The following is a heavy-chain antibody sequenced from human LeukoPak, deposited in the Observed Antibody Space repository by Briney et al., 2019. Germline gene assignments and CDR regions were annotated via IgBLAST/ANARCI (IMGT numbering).Heavy chain of an antibody. CDR2: INPNGGGT. CDR3: ATSGGYEIDY. V-gene: IGHV1-46*01. Sequence: ASVKVSCKASGHTFTIYYIHWVRQAPGQGLEWMGIINPNGGGTKYAQKFQGRVAMTRDMSTSTVYMELTSLRSEDTALYYCATSGGYEIDYWGQGTLVTVSS. J-gene: IGHJ4*02. D-gene: IGHD6-13*01. CDR1: GHTFTIYY.